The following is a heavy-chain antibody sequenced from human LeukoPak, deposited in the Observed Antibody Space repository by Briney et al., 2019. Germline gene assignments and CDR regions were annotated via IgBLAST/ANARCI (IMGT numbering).Heavy chain of an antibody. D-gene: IGHD3-10*01. CDR3: ARVLTEMVRGVITFDY. Sequence: PSETLSLTCTVSGGSISSYYWSWIRQPAGKGLEWIGRIYTSGSTNYNPSLKSRVTMSVDTSKNQFSLKLSSVTAADTAVYYCARVLTEMVRGVITFDYWGQGTLVTVSS. CDR1: GGSISSYY. CDR2: IYTSGST. J-gene: IGHJ4*02. V-gene: IGHV4-4*07.